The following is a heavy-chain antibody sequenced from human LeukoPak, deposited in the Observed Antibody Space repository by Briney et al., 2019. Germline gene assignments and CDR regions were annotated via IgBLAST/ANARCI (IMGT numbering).Heavy chain of an antibody. J-gene: IGHJ3*02. CDR3: ARKATTGPTKAAFDI. D-gene: IGHD4-17*01. V-gene: IGHV4-34*01. CDR1: GGSFSGYY. Sequence: SETLSLTCAVYGGSFSGYYWSWIRQPPGKGLEWIGEINHSGNTNYNPSLKSRVTISVDTSKNQFSLKLSSVTAADTAVYYCARKATTGPTKAAFDIWGQGTMVTVSS. CDR2: INHSGNT.